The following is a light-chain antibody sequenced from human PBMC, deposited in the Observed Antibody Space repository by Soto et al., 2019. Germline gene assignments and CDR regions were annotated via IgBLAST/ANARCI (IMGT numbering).Light chain of an antibody. CDR2: LGS. J-gene: IGKJ1*01. CDR1: QSLLHSNGYNY. V-gene: IGKV2-28*01. CDR3: MQNVQTPPT. Sequence: DIVMTQSTLSLPVTPGEQASISCRSSQSLLHSNGYNYLDWYLQKPGQSPQLLIYLGSNRASGVSDRFSGSGSGTDFTLKISRVEAEDVGVYYCMQNVQTPPTFGQGTKVEI.